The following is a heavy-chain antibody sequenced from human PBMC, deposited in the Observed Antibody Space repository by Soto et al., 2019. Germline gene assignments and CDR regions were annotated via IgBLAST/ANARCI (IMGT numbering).Heavy chain of an antibody. CDR2: INAGNGNT. CDR3: AGARGVYYR. D-gene: IGHD3-22*01. CDR1: GYTFTSYA. V-gene: IGHV1-3*01. J-gene: IGHJ4*02. Sequence: QVQLVQSGAEVKKPGASVKVSCKASGYTFTSYAMHWVRQAPGQRLEWMGWINAGNGNTKYSKKFQGRVTITRDTSARPASMGLSGLRSGDAAVYSSAGARGVYYRWAQGPLVTVSS.